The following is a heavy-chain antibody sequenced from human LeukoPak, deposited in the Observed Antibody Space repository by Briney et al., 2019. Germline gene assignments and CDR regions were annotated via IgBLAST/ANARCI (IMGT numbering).Heavy chain of an antibody. D-gene: IGHD3-22*01. CDR1: GGSFSGYY. CDR2: INHSGGT. CDR3: ARDLYDSSGPDY. Sequence: PSETLSLTCAVYGGSFSGYYWSWIRQPPGKGLEWIGEINHSGGTNYNPSLKSRVTISVDTSKNQFSLKLSSVTAADTAVYYCARDLYDSSGPDYWGQGTLVTVSS. J-gene: IGHJ4*02. V-gene: IGHV4-34*01.